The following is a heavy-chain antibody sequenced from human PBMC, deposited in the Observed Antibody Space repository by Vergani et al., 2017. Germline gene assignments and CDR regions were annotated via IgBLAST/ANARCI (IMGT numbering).Heavy chain of an antibody. J-gene: IGHJ5*02. Sequence: QVQLQESGPGLVKPSQTLSLTCTVSGGSISRGGYYWSWIRQHPGKGLEWIGYIYYSGSTYYNPSLKSRVTISVDTSKNQFSLKLSSVTAADTAVYYCASHGNYYDSSGYYYVGWFDPWGQGGLVTVSS. CDR2: IYYSGST. CDR3: ASHGNYYDSSGYYYVGWFDP. CDR1: GGSISRGGYY. V-gene: IGHV4-31*03. D-gene: IGHD3-22*01.